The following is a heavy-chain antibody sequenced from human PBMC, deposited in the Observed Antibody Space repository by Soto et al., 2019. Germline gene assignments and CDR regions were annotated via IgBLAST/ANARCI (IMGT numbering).Heavy chain of an antibody. D-gene: IGHD3-22*01. CDR2: ISSSSSYI. V-gene: IGHV3-21*01. CDR3: ARGIPKTPYYDSNLDAFDI. CDR1: GFTFSSYS. Sequence: AGGSLRLSCAASGFTFSSYSMNWVRQAPGKGLEWVSSISSSSSYIYYADSVKGRFTISRDNAKNSLYLQMNSLRAEDTAVYYCARGIPKTPYYDSNLDAFDIWGQGTMVTVSS. J-gene: IGHJ3*02.